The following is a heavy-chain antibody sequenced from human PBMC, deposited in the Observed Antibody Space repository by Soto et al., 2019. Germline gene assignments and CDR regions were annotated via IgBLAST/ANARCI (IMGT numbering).Heavy chain of an antibody. V-gene: IGHV1-18*01. Sequence: ASVKVSFKASGYTFTSYVISWVRQAPGQGLEWMGWISAYNGNTNYAQKLQGRVTMTTDTSTSTAYMELRGLRSDDTAVYYSAGYSSGWYWFDPWGQGTLVTVSS. CDR2: ISAYNGNT. CDR3: AGYSSGWYWFDP. CDR1: GYTFTSYV. D-gene: IGHD6-19*01. J-gene: IGHJ5*02.